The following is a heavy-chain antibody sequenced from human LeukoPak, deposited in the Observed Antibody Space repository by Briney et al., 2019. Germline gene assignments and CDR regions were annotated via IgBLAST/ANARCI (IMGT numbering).Heavy chain of an antibody. J-gene: IGHJ6*03. V-gene: IGHV4-34*01. CDR2: INHSRST. CDR3: ARTVESGYTYGYYYYYYMDV. Sequence: TSETLSLTCAVYGGSFSPYYWSWIRQSPDKGLEWIGEINHSRSTNYNPSLKSRVTISVDTSKNQFSLKLSSVTAADTAVYYCARTVESGYTYGYYYYYYMDVWGKGTTVTISS. CDR1: GGSFSPYY. D-gene: IGHD5-18*01.